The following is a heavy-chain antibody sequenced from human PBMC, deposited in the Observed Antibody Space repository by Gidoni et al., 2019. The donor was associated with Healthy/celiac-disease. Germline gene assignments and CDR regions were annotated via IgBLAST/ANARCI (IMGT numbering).Heavy chain of an antibody. CDR2: INHSGST. Sequence: QVQLQQWGAGLLKPSETLSLTCAVYGGSFSGYYWRWLRQPPGKGLEWIGEINHSGSTNYNPSLKSRVTISVDTSKNQFSLKLSSVTAADTAVYYCARVVVAFSSATNGDDYGDYWGQGTLVTVSS. D-gene: IGHD2-8*01. V-gene: IGHV4-34*01. CDR3: ARVVVAFSSATNGDDYGDY. J-gene: IGHJ4*02. CDR1: GGSFSGYY.